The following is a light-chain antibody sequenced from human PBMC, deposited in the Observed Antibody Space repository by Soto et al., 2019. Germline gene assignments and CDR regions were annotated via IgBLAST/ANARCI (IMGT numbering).Light chain of an antibody. CDR2: DVV. CDR1: TIDVGSYDL. CDR3: CSYSNRNTLI. Sequence: QLVLTQPASVSGSPGQSITISCTGSTIDVGSYDLVSWYQQHPGKAPKVIIYDVVKRPSGISHRFSGSKSGNTASLTISGLQTEDEADYYCCSYSNRNTLIFGGGTKVTVL. J-gene: IGLJ2*01. V-gene: IGLV2-23*02.